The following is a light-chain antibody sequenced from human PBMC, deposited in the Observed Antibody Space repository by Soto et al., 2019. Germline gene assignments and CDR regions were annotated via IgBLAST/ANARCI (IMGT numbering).Light chain of an antibody. CDR2: EGS. CDR1: SSDVGGYNL. CDR3: CSYSGRSTFDVV. V-gene: IGLV2-23*03. J-gene: IGLJ2*01. Sequence: QSALTQPASVSGSPGQSITISCTGTSSDVGGYNLVSWYQQHPGKAPKLMIYEGSQRPSGVSNRFSGSKSGNTASLTISGLQAEDDADYYCCSYSGRSTFDVVFGGGTKLTVL.